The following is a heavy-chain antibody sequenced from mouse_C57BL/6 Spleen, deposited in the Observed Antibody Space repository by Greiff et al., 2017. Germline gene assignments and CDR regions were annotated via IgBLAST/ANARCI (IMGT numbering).Heavy chain of an antibody. J-gene: IGHJ2*01. CDR1: GYTFTSYW. CDR2: IHPNSGRT. Sequence: QVQLQQPGAELVKPGASVKLSCKASGYTFTSYWMHWVKQRPGQGLEGIGMIHPNSGRTNYTEKVKSRATLTVYKSSSTAYMQLSSLTSEDSAVYYCARAYYSNWNFDYWGQGTTLTVSS. D-gene: IGHD2-5*01. CDR3: ARAYYSNWNFDY. V-gene: IGHV1-64*01.